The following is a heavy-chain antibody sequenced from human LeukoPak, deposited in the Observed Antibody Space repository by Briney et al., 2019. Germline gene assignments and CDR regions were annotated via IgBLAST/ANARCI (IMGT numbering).Heavy chain of an antibody. V-gene: IGHV4-61*01. CDR3: AGAPNPTFFDY. J-gene: IGHJ4*02. CDR1: GGSVSSDSYY. Sequence: PSETLPLTCTVSGGSVSSDSYYWSWIRQPPGKGLEWIGHISYSGTTNYNPSLRSRVIISIDISQNQFSLRLSSVTAADTAVYYCAGAPNPTFFDYWGQGPLATVSS. CDR2: ISYSGTT.